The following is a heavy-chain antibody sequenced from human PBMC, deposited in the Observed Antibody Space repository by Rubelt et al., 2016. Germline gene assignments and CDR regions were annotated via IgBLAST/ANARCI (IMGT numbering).Heavy chain of an antibody. D-gene: IGHD3-10*01. J-gene: IGHJ4*02. CDR3: AKVGLTMVRGAEGFGLDY. CDR2: ISGSGGST. Sequence: VRQAPGKGLEWVSAISGSGGSTYYADSVKGRFTISRDNSKNTLYLQMNSLRAEDTAVYYCAKVGLTMVRGAEGFGLDYWGQGTLVTVSS. V-gene: IGHV3-23*01.